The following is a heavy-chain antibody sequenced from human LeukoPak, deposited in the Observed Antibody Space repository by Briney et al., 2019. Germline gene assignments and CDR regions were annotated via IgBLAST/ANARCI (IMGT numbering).Heavy chain of an antibody. Sequence: GGSLRLSCAASGFTFSSYWMSWVRQAPGKGLEWVANIKQDGSEKYYVDSVKGRFTISRDNAKNSLYLQMNSLRAEDTAVYYCARVSIVVVPAATLLLDYWGQGTLVTVSS. CDR1: GFTFSSYW. CDR3: ARVSIVVVPAATLLLDY. V-gene: IGHV3-7*01. CDR2: IKQDGSEK. J-gene: IGHJ4*02. D-gene: IGHD2-2*01.